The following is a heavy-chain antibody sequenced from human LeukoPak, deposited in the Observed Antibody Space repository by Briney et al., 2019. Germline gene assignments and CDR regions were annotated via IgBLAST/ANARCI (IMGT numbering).Heavy chain of an antibody. CDR2: TSAYNGNT. V-gene: IGHV1-18*01. CDR1: GDSFTSNG. D-gene: IGHD7-27*01. CDR3: ARDPFTGASYYYGMDV. Sequence: ASVEVSCKAPGDSFTSNGISWVRQAPGQGREWMGWTSAYNGNTDYEQKLQGRVTMTRDTSTSTAHMELRSLRPDDTAVYYCARDPFTGASYYYGMDVWGKGTTVTVSS. J-gene: IGHJ6*04.